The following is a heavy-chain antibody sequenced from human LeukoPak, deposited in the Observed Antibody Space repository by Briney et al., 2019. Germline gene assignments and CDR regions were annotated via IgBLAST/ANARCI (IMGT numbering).Heavy chain of an antibody. Sequence: ASVKVSCKASGGTFSSYAISWVRQAPGQGLEWMARIIPIFGTANYAQKFQVRVTITTDESTSTAYMELSSLRSEDAAVYYCARNLHYYDSSGYLDYWGQGTLVTVSS. CDR1: GGTFSSYA. D-gene: IGHD3-22*01. CDR2: IIPIFGTA. V-gene: IGHV1-69*05. J-gene: IGHJ4*02. CDR3: ARNLHYYDSSGYLDY.